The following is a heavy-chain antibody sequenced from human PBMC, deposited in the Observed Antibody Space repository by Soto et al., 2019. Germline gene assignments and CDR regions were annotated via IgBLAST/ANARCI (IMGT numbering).Heavy chain of an antibody. CDR3: ATEFLRFLEWPSIY. D-gene: IGHD3-3*01. CDR1: GYTLTELS. V-gene: IGHV1-24*01. Sequence: GASVKVSCKVSGYTLTELSMHWVRQAPGKGLEWMGGFDPEDGETIYAQKFQGRVAMTEDTSTDTAYMELSSLRSEDTAVYYCATEFLRFLEWPSIYWGQGTLVTVSS. J-gene: IGHJ4*02. CDR2: FDPEDGET.